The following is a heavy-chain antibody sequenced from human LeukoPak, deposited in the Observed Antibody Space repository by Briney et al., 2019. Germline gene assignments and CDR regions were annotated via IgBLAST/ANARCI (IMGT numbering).Heavy chain of an antibody. CDR2: ISYDGSNK. Sequence: TGGSLRLSCAASGFTFSSYAMYWVRQAPGKGLEWVALISYDGSNKYYADSVKGRFAISRDSSKNTLYLQMNSLRAEDTAVYYCARDRDYGGNSALIWGQGTMVTVSS. CDR3: ARDRDYGGNSALI. CDR1: GFTFSSYA. D-gene: IGHD4-23*01. V-gene: IGHV3-30*09. J-gene: IGHJ3*02.